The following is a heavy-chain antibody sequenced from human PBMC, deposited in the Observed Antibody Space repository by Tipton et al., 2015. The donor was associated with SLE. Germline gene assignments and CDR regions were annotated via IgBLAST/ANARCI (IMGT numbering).Heavy chain of an antibody. J-gene: IGHJ4*02. V-gene: IGHV3-15*01. CDR3: TAAERGEEGVSLGY. D-gene: IGHD2-8*01. CDR2: IKSKTDGGTT. Sequence: SLRLSCAASGFTFSNAWMSWVRQAPGKGLEWVGRIKSKTDGGTTDYAAPVKGRFTISRDDSKNTLYLQMNSLKTEDTAVYYCTAAERGEEGVSLGYWGQGTLLSVSS. CDR1: GFTFSNAW.